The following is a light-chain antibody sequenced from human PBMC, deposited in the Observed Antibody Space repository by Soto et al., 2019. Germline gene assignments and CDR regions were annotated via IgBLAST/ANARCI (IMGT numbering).Light chain of an antibody. J-gene: IGKJ1*01. CDR2: GAS. V-gene: IGKV3-20*01. Sequence: IGLTQSTGTLSLSPGERATLSCRASQSVRRNFLAWYQQKPGQAPRLLIYGASNRATGIPDRFSGSGSGTDFTLTITRLEPEDFAMYYCQRYDSLRTFGQRTKVDIK. CDR1: QSVRRNF. CDR3: QRYDSLRT.